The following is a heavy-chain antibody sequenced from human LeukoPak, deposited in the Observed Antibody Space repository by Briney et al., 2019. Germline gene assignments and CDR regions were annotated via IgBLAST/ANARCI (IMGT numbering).Heavy chain of an antibody. J-gene: IGHJ4*02. V-gene: IGHV4-59*01. CDR3: ARGGSWELRVFDY. Sequence: SETLSLTCTVSGGSISSYYWSWIRQPPGKGLEWIGYIYYSGSTNYNPSLKSRVTISVDTSKNQFSLKLSSVTAADTAVYYCARGGSWELRVFDYWGQGTLVTVSS. CDR2: IYYSGST. D-gene: IGHD1-26*01. CDR1: GGSISSYY.